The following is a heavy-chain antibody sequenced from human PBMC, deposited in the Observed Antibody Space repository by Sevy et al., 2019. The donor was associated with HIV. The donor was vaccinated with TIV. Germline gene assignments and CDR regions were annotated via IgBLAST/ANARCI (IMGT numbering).Heavy chain of an antibody. V-gene: IGHV4-61*02. Sequence: SETLSLTCTVSGGSISSGNYYWSWIRQPAGKGLEWIGRIYSTGSTNYHPSLKSRVTMSVDTSKNQFSLKLSSVTAADTAVYYCARGLCGGGTCYSYWFDPWGQGTLVTVSS. CDR1: GGSISSGNYY. J-gene: IGHJ5*02. D-gene: IGHD2-15*01. CDR2: IYSTGST. CDR3: ARGLCGGGTCYSYWFDP.